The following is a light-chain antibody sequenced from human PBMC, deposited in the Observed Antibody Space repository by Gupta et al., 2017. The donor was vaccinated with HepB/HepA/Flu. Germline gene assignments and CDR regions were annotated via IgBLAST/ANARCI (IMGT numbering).Light chain of an antibody. V-gene: IGKV2-28*01. Sequence: DIVMTQSPLSLPVTPGEPASISCRSSQSLLHSDGYNYLDWYLQKPVQSPRLLIYLGSNRASGVPDRFSGSGSGTDFTLKISRVEAEDVGVYYCRQALQTPQTFGQGTKVEIK. CDR3: RQALQTPQT. CDR2: LGS. J-gene: IGKJ1*01. CDR1: QSLLHSDGYNY.